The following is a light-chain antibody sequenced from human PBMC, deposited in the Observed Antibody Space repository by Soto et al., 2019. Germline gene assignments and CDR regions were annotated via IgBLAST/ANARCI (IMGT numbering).Light chain of an antibody. CDR1: QDISNY. Sequence: DIQMTQSPSSLSASVGDRVTITCQASQDISNYLNWYQQKLGKAPKLLIYAASNLETGVPSRFSGSGSGTDFTFTISSLQPEDFATYYCQPYDNLPLTVGGGTKVDIK. J-gene: IGKJ4*01. CDR3: QPYDNLPLT. V-gene: IGKV1-33*01. CDR2: AAS.